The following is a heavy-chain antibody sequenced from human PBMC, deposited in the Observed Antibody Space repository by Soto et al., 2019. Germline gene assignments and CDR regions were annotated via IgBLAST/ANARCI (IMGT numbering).Heavy chain of an antibody. CDR3: ARSGGSWANNWFDP. Sequence: SETLSLTCAVYGGSFSGYYWSWIRQPPGKGLEWIGEINHSGSTNYNPSLKSRVTISVDTSKNQFSLKLSSVTAADTAVYYCARSGGSWANNWFDPWGQGTLVTVSS. CDR1: GGSFSGYY. CDR2: INHSGST. V-gene: IGHV4-34*01. J-gene: IGHJ5*02. D-gene: IGHD2-15*01.